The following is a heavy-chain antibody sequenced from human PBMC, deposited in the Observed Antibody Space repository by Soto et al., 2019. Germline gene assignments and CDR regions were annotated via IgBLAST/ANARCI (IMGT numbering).Heavy chain of an antibody. CDR3: ASIPLGYCSGGSCYSPFDY. CDR2: INAGNGNT. J-gene: IGHJ4*02. CDR1: GYTFTSYA. D-gene: IGHD2-15*01. V-gene: IGHV1-3*01. Sequence: QVQLVQSGAEVKKPGASVKVSCKASGYTFTSYAMHWVRQAPGQRLEWIGWINAGNGNTKYSQKFQGRVTITRDTSASTAYMELSSLRSEDTAVYYCASIPLGYCSGGSCYSPFDYWGQGTLVTVSS.